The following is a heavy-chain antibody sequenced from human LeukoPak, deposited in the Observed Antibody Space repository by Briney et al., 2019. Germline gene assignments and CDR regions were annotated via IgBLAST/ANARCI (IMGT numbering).Heavy chain of an antibody. CDR2: ISDSGGST. CDR3: ANRGPNYYDSSSYYC. D-gene: IGHD3-22*01. J-gene: IGHJ4*02. Sequence: GGSLRLSCAASGFTFSNYAMSWVRQAPGKGLEWVSSISDSGGSTYYAGSVKGRFTISRDNSKNTLYLQMSSLRADDTAVYYCANRGPNYYDSSSYYCWGQGTLVTVSS. V-gene: IGHV3-23*01. CDR1: GFTFSNYA.